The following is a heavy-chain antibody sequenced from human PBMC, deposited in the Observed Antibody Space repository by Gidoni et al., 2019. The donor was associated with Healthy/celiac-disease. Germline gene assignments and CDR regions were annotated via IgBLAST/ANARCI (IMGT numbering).Heavy chain of an antibody. CDR3: AKDQRVAMAARPSAAFDY. J-gene: IGHJ4*02. Sequence: EVQLLESGGGLVQPGGSLRLSCAASGFTFSSYAMSWVRQAPGKGLEWVSAISGSGGSTYYADSVKGRFTISRDNSKNTLYLQMNSLRAEDTAVYYCAKDQRVAMAARPSAAFDYWGQGTLVTVSS. CDR2: ISGSGGST. CDR1: GFTFSSYA. V-gene: IGHV3-23*01. D-gene: IGHD5-12*01.